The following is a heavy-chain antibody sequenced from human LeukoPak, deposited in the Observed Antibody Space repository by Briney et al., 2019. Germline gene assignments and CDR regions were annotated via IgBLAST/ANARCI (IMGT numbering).Heavy chain of an antibody. CDR3: ARGSSGPRLGA. CDR2: INHSGST. J-gene: IGHJ5*02. CDR1: GFTFSSYA. Sequence: GSLRLSCAASGFTFSSYAMSWIRQPPGKGLEWIGEINHSGSTSYSPSLESRVTISVDTSKNQFSLRLNSVTAADTAVYYCARGSSGPRLGAWGQGTLVTVSS. D-gene: IGHD3-16*01. V-gene: IGHV4-34*01.